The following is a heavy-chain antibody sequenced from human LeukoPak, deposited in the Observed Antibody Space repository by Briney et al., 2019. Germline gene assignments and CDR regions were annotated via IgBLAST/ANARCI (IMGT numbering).Heavy chain of an antibody. CDR3: ATDLESPYYFDY. Sequence: ASVKVSCKVSGYTLTELSMHWVRQAPGKGLEWMGGFDPEDGETIYAQKFQGRVTMTEDTSTDTAYMELSSLRSEDTAVYYCATDLESPYYFDYWGQETLVTVSS. J-gene: IGHJ4*02. CDR1: GYTLTELS. CDR2: FDPEDGET. V-gene: IGHV1-24*01.